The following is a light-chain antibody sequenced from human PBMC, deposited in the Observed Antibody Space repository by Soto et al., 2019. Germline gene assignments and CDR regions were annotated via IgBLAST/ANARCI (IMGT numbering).Light chain of an antibody. CDR2: GAS. J-gene: IGKJ1*01. V-gene: IGKV3-20*01. Sequence: EIVLTQSPGTLSLSPGERATLSCRASESTSSTYLAWYQQKPGQAPRLLIYGASSRATGIPERFSGSGSATDFTLTIGRLEPEDFAVYYCQHYGSSPWTFGQGTKVEIK. CDR3: QHYGSSPWT. CDR1: ESTSSTY.